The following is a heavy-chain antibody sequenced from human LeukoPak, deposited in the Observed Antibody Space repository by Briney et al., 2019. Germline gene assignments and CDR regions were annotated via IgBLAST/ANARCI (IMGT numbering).Heavy chain of an antibody. CDR2: IYSGGNT. V-gene: IGHV3-53*01. J-gene: IGHJ3*02. Sequence: GGSLRLSCAASGFTVSSNYMSWVRQAPGKGLEWVSVIYSGGNTYYADSVKGRFTISRDNSKNTLYLQMNSLRAEDTAVYYCAGTMIVVVVNAFDIWGQGTMVTVSS. CDR1: GFTVSSNY. D-gene: IGHD3-22*01. CDR3: AGTMIVVVVNAFDI.